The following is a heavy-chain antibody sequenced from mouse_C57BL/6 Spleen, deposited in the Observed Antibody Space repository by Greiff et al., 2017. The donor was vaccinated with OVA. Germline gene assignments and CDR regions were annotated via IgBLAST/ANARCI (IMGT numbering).Heavy chain of an antibody. CDR2: INPSSGYT. Sequence: QVQLKESGAELAKPGASVKLSCKASGYTFTSYWMHWVKQRPGQGLEWIGYINPSSGYTKYNQKFKDKATLTADKSSSTAYMQLSSLTYEDSAVCYCAKEYYGIPFDYWGQGTTLTVSS. V-gene: IGHV1-7*01. J-gene: IGHJ2*01. CDR1: GYTFTSYW. CDR3: AKEYYGIPFDY. D-gene: IGHD1-1*01.